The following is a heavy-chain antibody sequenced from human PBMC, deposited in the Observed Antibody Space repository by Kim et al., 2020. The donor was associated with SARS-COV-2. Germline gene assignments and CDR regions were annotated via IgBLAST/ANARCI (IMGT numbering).Heavy chain of an antibody. D-gene: IGHD2-2*01. CDR2: ISTSSSTI. CDR3: ARSVPCVHHTSPWAYFEY. Sequence: GWALRLSCAASGFTFSSYSMNWVRQAPGRGLEWVSYISTSSSTIYYADSVKGRFTISRDNAKNSLYLQMNSLRVEDTAVYYCARSVPCVHHTSPWAYFEYWGQGTLVTVSS. V-gene: IGHV3-48*04. CDR1: GFTFSSYS. J-gene: IGHJ4*02.